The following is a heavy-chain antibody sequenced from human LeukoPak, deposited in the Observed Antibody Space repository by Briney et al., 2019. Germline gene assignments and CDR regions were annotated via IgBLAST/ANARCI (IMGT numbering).Heavy chain of an antibody. D-gene: IGHD6-13*01. CDR1: GFSFNNAW. Sequence: GGSLRLSCAASGFSFNNAWMSWVRQAPGKGLEWVGRIKSKTDGGTTGYAAPVKGRFTISRDDSKNTVYLQMNSLKTEDTAVYYCTRKGAAAFFDYWGQGTLVTVSS. CDR2: IKSKTDGGTT. V-gene: IGHV3-15*01. J-gene: IGHJ4*02. CDR3: TRKGAAAFFDY.